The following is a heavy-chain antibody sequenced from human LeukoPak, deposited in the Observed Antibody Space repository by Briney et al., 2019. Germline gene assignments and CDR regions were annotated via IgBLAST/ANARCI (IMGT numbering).Heavy chain of an antibody. D-gene: IGHD3-22*01. J-gene: IGHJ4*02. CDR1: GFTFSSYE. CDR3: ARGYYYDSSLFDY. CDR2: ISSSGSTI. V-gene: IGHV3-48*03. Sequence: GGSLRLSCAVSGFTFSSYEMNWVRQAPGKGLEWVSYISSSGSTIYYADSVKGRFTISRDNAKNSLYLQMNSLRAEDTAVYYCARGYYYDSSLFDYWGQGTLVTVSS.